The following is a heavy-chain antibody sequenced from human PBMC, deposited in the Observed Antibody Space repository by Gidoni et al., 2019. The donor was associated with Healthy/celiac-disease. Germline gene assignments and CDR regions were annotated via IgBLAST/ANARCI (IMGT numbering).Heavy chain of an antibody. D-gene: IGHD5-12*01. V-gene: IGHV4-39*07. CDR3: ARDKINGWLQLRPYYFDY. CDR1: GGSISSSSYY. Sequence: QLQLQESGPGLVTPSETLSLTCTVSGGSISSSSYYWGWIRPPPGKGLEWIGSIYYSGNTYYNPSLKSRVTISVDTSKNQFSLKLSSVTAADTAVYYCARDKINGWLQLRPYYFDYWGQGTLVTVSS. CDR2: IYYSGNT. J-gene: IGHJ4*02.